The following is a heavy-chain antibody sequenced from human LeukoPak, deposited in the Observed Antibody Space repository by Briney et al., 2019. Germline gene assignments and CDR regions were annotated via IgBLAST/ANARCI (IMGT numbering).Heavy chain of an antibody. V-gene: IGHV4-34*01. D-gene: IGHD3-22*01. CDR2: MNPSGST. J-gene: IGHJ6*03. CDR1: GGSFSGYY. Sequence: SETLSLTCAVYGGSFSGYYWTWIRQTPEKGLEWIGEMNPSGSTNYHPSLKSRVTISVDTSKNQFSLELSSVTAADTAVYYWARGRQDVTMIVVVMTAVSYYLDVWGKGTTVTVS. CDR3: ARGRQDVTMIVVVMTAVSYYLDV.